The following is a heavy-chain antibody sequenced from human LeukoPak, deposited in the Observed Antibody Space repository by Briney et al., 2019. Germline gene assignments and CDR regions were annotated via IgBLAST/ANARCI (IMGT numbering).Heavy chain of an antibody. J-gene: IGHJ5*02. CDR2: IIPIFGIA. CDR1: GGTFSSYA. D-gene: IGHD3-22*01. CDR3: AGEWGGTMIVVVINTYNWFDP. V-gene: IGHV1-69*04. Sequence: ASVKVSCKASGGTFSSYAISWVRQAPGQGLEWMGRIIPIFGIANYAQKFQGRVTITADKSTSTAYMELSSLRSEDTAVYYCAGEWGGTMIVVVINTYNWFDPWGQGTLVTVSS.